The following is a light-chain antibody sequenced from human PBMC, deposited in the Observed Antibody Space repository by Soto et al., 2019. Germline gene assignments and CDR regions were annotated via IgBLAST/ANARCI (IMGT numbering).Light chain of an antibody. Sequence: QSVLTQPASVSGSPGQSITISCTGTSSDIGGYNYVSWYQQHPGKAPKLMIYDVSYRPSGVSDRFSGSKSGNTASLTISGLQAEDEADYHCSSFATTAIPVFGGGIKLTVL. CDR3: SSFATTAIPV. CDR2: DVS. J-gene: IGLJ2*01. V-gene: IGLV2-14*01. CDR1: SSDIGGYNY.